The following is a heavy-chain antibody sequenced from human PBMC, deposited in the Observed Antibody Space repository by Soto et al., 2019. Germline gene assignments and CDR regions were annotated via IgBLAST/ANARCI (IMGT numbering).Heavy chain of an antibody. Sequence: ASVKVSCKTSGYTFTSYTVHWVRQAPGQGLEWMGWSNAGDGDTKYSQNFQDRVTITRDTSASTAYMELSSLRPEDTAVYYCARVSLYSSSSLVHWGQGTLVTVSS. V-gene: IGHV1-3*01. CDR3: ARVSLYSSSSLVH. CDR2: SNAGDGDT. D-gene: IGHD6-6*01. CDR1: GYTFTSYT. J-gene: IGHJ1*01.